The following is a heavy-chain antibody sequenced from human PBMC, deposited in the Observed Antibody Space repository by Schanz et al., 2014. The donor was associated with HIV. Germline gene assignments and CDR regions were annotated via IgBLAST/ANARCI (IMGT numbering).Heavy chain of an antibody. Sequence: VQLVESGGGVVQPGRSLRLSCAASGFTFDDYAMHWVRQVPGKGLEWVSGISWNSGSRGYADSVKGRFTISRDNDNDSLYLQMSSLRREDTAFYYCAKGVSVAGSSYYFDYWGQGALVTVSS. CDR1: GFTFDDYA. J-gene: IGHJ4*02. CDR2: ISWNSGSR. CDR3: AKGVSVAGSSYYFDY. V-gene: IGHV3-9*01. D-gene: IGHD6-19*01.